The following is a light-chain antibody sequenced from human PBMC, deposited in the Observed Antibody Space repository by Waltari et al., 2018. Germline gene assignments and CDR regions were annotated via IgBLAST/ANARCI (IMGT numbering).Light chain of an antibody. J-gene: IGKJ1*01. Sequence: IVLTQSPGTLSLSPGERATLSCRASQSVSSSYLAWYQQKPGQAPRLPIYGASSRATGIPDRFSGSGSGTDFTLTISRLEPEDFAVYYCQQYGSSPGTFGQGTKVEIK. CDR3: QQYGSSPGT. CDR1: QSVSSSY. CDR2: GAS. V-gene: IGKV3-20*01.